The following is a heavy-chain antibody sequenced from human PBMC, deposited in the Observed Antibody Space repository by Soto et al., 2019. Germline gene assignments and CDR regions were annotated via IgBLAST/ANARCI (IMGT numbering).Heavy chain of an antibody. Sequence: EVQLVESGGDLVQPGGSLRLSCAASGFSVSSKYMSWVRQAPGKGLEWVSLIPGGGTTYYAGSVKGRFTISRDYSENTLFLQMNSLRVEDTAVYYGTRDDVRFNGDRYYGVPMDVWGKGTTVTVSA. J-gene: IGHJ6*04. D-gene: IGHD2-8*01. V-gene: IGHV3-66*01. CDR1: GFSVSSKY. CDR2: IPGGGTT. CDR3: TRDDVRFNGDRYYGVPMDV.